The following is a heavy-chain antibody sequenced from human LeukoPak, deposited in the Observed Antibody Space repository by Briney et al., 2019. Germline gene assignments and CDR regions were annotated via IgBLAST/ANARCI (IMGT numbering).Heavy chain of an antibody. Sequence: SETLSLTCTVSGGSISSYYWSWIRQPPGKGLEWIGEINHSGSTNYNPSLKSRVTISVDTSKNQFSLKLSSVTAADTAVYYCARVYCSSTSCAFDYWGQGTLVTVSS. CDR3: ARVYCSSTSCAFDY. J-gene: IGHJ4*02. V-gene: IGHV4-34*01. CDR2: INHSGST. CDR1: GGSISSYY. D-gene: IGHD2-2*01.